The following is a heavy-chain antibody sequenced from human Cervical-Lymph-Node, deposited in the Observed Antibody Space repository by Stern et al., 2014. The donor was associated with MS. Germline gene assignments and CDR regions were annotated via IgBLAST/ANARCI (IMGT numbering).Heavy chain of an antibody. D-gene: IGHD1/OR15-1a*01. CDR3: VCRPNPPLSGNMTEY. V-gene: IGHV3-30*03. CDR1: GFAFSSYG. J-gene: IGHJ4*02. CDR2: LSYDGTNK. Sequence: VQLVQSGGGVVQPGRSRRLSCTASGFAFSSYGIHWVRQAPGKGLEWGAVLSYDGTNKFYADSVKGRFTISRDTSKNTLFLQMSSLRSEDPPLYSCVCRPNPPLSGNMTEYWGQGTLVIVSS.